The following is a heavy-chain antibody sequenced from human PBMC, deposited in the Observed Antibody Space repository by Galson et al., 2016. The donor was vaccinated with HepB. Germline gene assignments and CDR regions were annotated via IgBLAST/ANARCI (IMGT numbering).Heavy chain of an antibody. CDR1: GFGFSSYA. V-gene: IGHV3-30*04. CDR2: ISFDGSNI. Sequence: SLRLSCAASGFGFSSYAMHWVRQAPGKGLEWLSVISFDGSNIYQADSVKGRFTISRDNFENTLYLQMNSLTAEDTAVYYCAREGSFMLTFFVYWGQGTLVTVSS. D-gene: IGHD4/OR15-4a*01. CDR3: AREGSFMLTFFVY. J-gene: IGHJ4*02.